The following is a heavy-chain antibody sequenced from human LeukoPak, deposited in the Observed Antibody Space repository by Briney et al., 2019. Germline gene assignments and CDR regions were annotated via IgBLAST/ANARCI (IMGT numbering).Heavy chain of an antibody. CDR2: ISSSSYI. CDR3: ASLPKSVSYYYYYMDV. J-gene: IGHJ6*03. D-gene: IGHD4-23*01. V-gene: IGHV3-21*01. CDR1: GFTFSSYS. Sequence: GGSLRLSCAASGFTFSSYSMNWVRQAPGKGLEWVSSISSSSYIYYADSVKGRFTISRDNAKNSLYLQMNSLRAEDTAVYYCASLPKSVSYYYYYMDVWGKGTTVTVSS.